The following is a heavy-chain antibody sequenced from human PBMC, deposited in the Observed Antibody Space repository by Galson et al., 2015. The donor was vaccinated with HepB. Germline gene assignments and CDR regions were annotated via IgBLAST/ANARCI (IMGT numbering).Heavy chain of an antibody. Sequence: SLRLSCAASGFTFSSYAMHWVRQAPGKGLEWVAVISYDGSNKYYADSVKGRFTISRDNSKNTLYLQMNSLRAEDTAVYYCARVGWRQAIVPAAQWGQGTLVTVSS. J-gene: IGHJ4*02. V-gene: IGHV3-30-3*01. CDR1: GFTFSSYA. CDR2: ISYDGSNK. CDR3: ARVGWRQAIVPAAQ. D-gene: IGHD2-2*01.